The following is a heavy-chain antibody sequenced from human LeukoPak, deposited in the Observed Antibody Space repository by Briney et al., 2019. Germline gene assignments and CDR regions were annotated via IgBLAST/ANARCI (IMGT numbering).Heavy chain of an antibody. CDR2: IYYSDST. V-gene: IGHV4-59*01. CDR1: GGSISNYF. J-gene: IGHJ5*02. CDR3: ARDQLYCSSSSCRNLGWFDP. D-gene: IGHD2-2*01. Sequence: SETLSLTCTVSGGSISNYFWSWIRQPPGKGLECIGYIYYSDSTNYNPSLKSRVTVSVDTSKNQFSLKLSSVTAADTAVYYCARDQLYCSSSSCRNLGWFDPWGQGTLVTVSS.